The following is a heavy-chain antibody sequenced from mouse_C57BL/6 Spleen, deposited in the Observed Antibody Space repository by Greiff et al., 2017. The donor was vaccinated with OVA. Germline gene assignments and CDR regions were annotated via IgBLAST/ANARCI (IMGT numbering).Heavy chain of an antibody. CDR3: TREEVWSPFAY. CDR1: GYTFTDYE. D-gene: IGHD2-10*02. CDR2: IDPETGGT. J-gene: IGHJ3*01. V-gene: IGHV1-15*01. Sequence: QVQLKQSGAELVRPGASVTLSCKASGYTFTDYEMHWVKQTPVHGLEWIGAIDPETGGTAYNQKFKGKAILTADKSSSTAYMELRSLTSEDSAVYYCTREEVWSPFAYWGQGTLVTVSA.